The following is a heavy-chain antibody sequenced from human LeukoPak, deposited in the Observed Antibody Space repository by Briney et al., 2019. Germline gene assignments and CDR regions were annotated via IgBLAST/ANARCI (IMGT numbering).Heavy chain of an antibody. CDR1: GFTFSVSA. CDR2: ITGSSSHI. CDR3: VRDYGGGSFDP. V-gene: IGHV3-21*01. J-gene: IGHJ5*02. Sequence: PGGSLRLSCAASGFTFSVSAINCVRQAPGRGLEWVSGITGSSSHIYYADSVRGRFTISRDNAQNSVFLQMNSLGAEDTALYYCVRDYGGGSFDPWGQGTLVTVSS. D-gene: IGHD1-26*01.